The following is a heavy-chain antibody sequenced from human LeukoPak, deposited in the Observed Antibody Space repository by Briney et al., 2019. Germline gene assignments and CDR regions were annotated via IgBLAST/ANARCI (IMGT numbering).Heavy chain of an antibody. CDR2: IYSGGDT. V-gene: IGHV3-53*01. CDR3: ARGSHSAFDI. CDR1: GFTVSFYY. Sequence: GGSLRLSCAASGFTVSFYYINWVRQAPWKGLEWVSVIYSGGDTYYADSVKGRFTISRDNSKNTLYLQMNSLRAEDTAVYYCARGSHSAFDIWGQGTMVTVAS. D-gene: IGHD1-26*01. J-gene: IGHJ3*02.